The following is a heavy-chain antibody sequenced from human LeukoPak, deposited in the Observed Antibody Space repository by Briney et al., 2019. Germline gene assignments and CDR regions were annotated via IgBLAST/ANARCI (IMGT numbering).Heavy chain of an antibody. D-gene: IGHD3-10*01. V-gene: IGHV1-69*13. CDR1: GGTFSSYA. Sequence: ASVKVSCKASGGTFSSYAISWVRQAPGQGLEWMGGIIPTFGTANYAQKFQGRVTITADESTSTAYMELSSLRSEDTAVYYCARAPQRDPSAIWFRELFFDYWGQGTLVTVSS. J-gene: IGHJ4*02. CDR2: IIPTFGTA. CDR3: ARAPQRDPSAIWFRELFFDY.